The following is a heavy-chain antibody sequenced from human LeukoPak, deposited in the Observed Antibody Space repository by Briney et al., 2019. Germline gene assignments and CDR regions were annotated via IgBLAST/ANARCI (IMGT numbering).Heavy chain of an antibody. CDR1: GGSFSGYY. D-gene: IGHD3-16*02. CDR3: ARQGYYDYVWGSYRSPVYYGMDV. V-gene: IGHV4-34*01. CDR2: INHSGST. J-gene: IGHJ6*02. Sequence: SETLSLTCAVYGGSFSGYYWSWIRQPPGKGLEWIGEINHSGSTNYNPSLKSRVTISVDTSKNQFSLKLSSVTAADTAVYYCARQGYYDYVWGSYRSPVYYGMDVWGQGTTVTVSS.